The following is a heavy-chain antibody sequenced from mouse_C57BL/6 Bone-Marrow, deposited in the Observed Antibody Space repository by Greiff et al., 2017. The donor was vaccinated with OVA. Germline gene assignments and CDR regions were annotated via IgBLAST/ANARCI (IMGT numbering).Heavy chain of an antibody. J-gene: IGHJ4*01. CDR2: IHPNRGST. CDR3: ARVRATGLPYNYAMEY. CDR1: GYTFTSYW. V-gene: IGHV1-64*01. D-gene: IGHD1-1*01. Sequence: QVQLQQPGAELVKPGASVKLSCKASGYTFTSYWMHWVKQRPGQGLEWIGMIHPNRGSTNYNEKFKSKATLTVDKSSSTAYMQRSSLTSEDSAVYYGARVRATGLPYNYAMEYWGQGTSVTVSS.